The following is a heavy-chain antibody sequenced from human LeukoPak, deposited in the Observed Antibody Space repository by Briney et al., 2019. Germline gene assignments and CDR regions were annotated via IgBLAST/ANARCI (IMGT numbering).Heavy chain of an antibody. Sequence: ASVKVSCKASGYTFTGYYMHWVRQAPGQGLEWMGWINPNSGGTNYAQKFQGRVTMTRDTSISTAYMELSRLRSDDTAVYYCARPTNWNSEFDYWGQGTLVTVSS. J-gene: IGHJ4*02. V-gene: IGHV1-2*02. CDR2: INPNSGGT. CDR3: ARPTNWNSEFDY. CDR1: GYTFTGYY. D-gene: IGHD1-7*01.